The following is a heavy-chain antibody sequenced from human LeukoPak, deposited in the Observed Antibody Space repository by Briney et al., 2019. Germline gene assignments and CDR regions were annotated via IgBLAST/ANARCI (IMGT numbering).Heavy chain of an antibody. J-gene: IGHJ4*02. CDR1: GGSISRYY. Sequence: SETLSLTCSVSGGSISRYYWSWLRQPPGKGLEWIGYIYYSGSTNYNPSLKSRVTISVDTSKNQFSLKLNSVTAADTAVYYCARGKGYFDYWGQGTLVTVSS. V-gene: IGHV4-59*01. CDR2: IYYSGST. CDR3: ARGKGYFDY.